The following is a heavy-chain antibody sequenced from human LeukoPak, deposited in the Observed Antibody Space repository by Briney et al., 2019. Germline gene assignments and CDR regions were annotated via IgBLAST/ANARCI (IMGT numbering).Heavy chain of an antibody. CDR1: GGSVSSGTYY. D-gene: IGHD3-10*01. CDR2: IYYTGST. CDR3: ARRGGSGRSFDY. Sequence: PSETLSLTCTVSGGSVSSGTYYWSWIRQPPGKGLEWIGYIYYTGSTNYNPSLKSRLTISVDTSKNQFSLKLSSVTAADTAVYCCARRGGSGRSFDYWGQGTLVTVSS. V-gene: IGHV4-61*01. J-gene: IGHJ4*02.